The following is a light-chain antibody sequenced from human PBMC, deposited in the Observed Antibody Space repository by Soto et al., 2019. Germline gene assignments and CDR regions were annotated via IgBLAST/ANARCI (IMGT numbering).Light chain of an antibody. CDR2: AAS. V-gene: IGKV3-15*01. CDR1: QSVRSN. J-gene: IGKJ5*01. Sequence: ELVMTQSPANLSVSPGERATLSCRASQSVRSNLAWYQQKPGQAPRLVIYAASTRATGIPDRFSGSVSGTEFTPTISSLQSEDFSVYYCQQYNEWPPFTFGQGTRLEIK. CDR3: QQYNEWPPFT.